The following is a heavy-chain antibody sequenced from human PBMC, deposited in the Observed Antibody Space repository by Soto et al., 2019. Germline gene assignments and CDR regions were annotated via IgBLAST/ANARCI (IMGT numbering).Heavy chain of an antibody. CDR3: ARGVRIEITMVRGPIYYYYGMDV. V-gene: IGHV6-1*01. D-gene: IGHD3-10*01. J-gene: IGHJ6*02. Sequence: KQSQTLSLTCAISGDSVSSNSAAWNWIRQSPSRGLEWLGRTYYRSKWYNDYAVSVKSRITINPDTSKNQFSLQLNSVTPEDTAVYYCARGVRIEITMVRGPIYYYYGMDVWGQGTTVTVSS. CDR1: GDSVSSNSAA. CDR2: TYYRSKWYN.